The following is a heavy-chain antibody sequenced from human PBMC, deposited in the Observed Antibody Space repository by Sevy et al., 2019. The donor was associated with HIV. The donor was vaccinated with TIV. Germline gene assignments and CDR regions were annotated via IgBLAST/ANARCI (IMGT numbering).Heavy chain of an antibody. CDR2: ISSSSSYI. J-gene: IGHJ4*02. CDR3: ARDGGYSGHFDY. Sequence: GGSLRLSCAASGFTFSSYSMNWVRQAPGKGLEWVSSISSSSSYIYYADSVKGRFTISRDNAKNSLYLQMNSLRAEDTAVYYCARDGGYSGHFDYWGQGTLVTVSS. D-gene: IGHD5-12*01. V-gene: IGHV3-21*01. CDR1: GFTFSSYS.